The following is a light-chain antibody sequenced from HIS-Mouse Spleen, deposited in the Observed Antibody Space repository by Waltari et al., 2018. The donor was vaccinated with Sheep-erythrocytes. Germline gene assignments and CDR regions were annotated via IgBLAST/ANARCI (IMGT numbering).Light chain of an antibody. CDR1: SSDVVGYNY. J-gene: IGLJ2*01. CDR2: DVS. V-gene: IGLV2-11*01. Sequence: QSALTQPRSVAGSPGQSVTISTPGPSSDVVGYNYVSWYRQHPGKVPKLMIYDVSKRPSGVPDRFSGSTSGNPASLTISGLQAEDEADYYCCSYAGSYTLVFGGGTKLTVL. CDR3: CSYAGSYTLV.